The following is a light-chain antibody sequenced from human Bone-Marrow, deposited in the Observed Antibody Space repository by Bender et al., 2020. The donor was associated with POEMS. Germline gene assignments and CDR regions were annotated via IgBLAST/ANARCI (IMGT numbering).Light chain of an antibody. V-gene: IGLV2-8*01. CDR3: CSYAAGSTYV. J-gene: IGLJ1*01. CDR1: FSDVGGYDF. Sequence: QSALTQPASASGSLGQSITISCTGTFSDVGGYDFVSWYQQHPGRAPKLLFFQVNRRPSGVPDRFSASKSGNTASLTVSGLQAEDDADYFCCSYAAGSTYVFGTGTEVTVL. CDR2: QVN.